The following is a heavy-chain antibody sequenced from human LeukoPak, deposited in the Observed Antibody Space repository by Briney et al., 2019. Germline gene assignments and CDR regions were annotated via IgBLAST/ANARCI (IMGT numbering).Heavy chain of an antibody. CDR2: ISGGGGDT. CDR1: GFTFRSYA. D-gene: IGHD1-26*01. J-gene: IGHJ4*02. Sequence: GGSLRLSCAASGFTFRSYAMSWVRQAPGKGLEWVSSISGGGGDTYYADSVNGRFTISRDNSKNTLYLQMNNLRAEDTATYYCAKDKISVAAPSGFLDYWGLGALVTVSS. V-gene: IGHV3-23*01. CDR3: AKDKISVAAPSGFLDY.